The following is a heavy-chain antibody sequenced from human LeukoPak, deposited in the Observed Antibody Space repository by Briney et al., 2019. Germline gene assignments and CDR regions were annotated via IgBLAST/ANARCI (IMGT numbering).Heavy chain of an antibody. CDR2: FDPEDGET. V-gene: IGHV1-24*01. Sequence: ASVKVSCKVSGYTLTELSMHWVRQAPGKGLEWMGGFDPEDGETIYAQKFQGRVTMTEDTSTDTAYMELSSLRSEDTAVYYCATDTGIAARDPLDYYYGMDVWGQGTTVTVSS. CDR1: GYTLTELS. J-gene: IGHJ6*02. CDR3: ATDTGIAARDPLDYYYGMDV. D-gene: IGHD6-6*01.